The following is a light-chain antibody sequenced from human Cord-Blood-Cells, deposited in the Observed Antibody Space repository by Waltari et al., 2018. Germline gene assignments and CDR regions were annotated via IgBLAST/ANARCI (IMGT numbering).Light chain of an antibody. CDR3: CSYAGSSTYV. Sequence: QSALTQPVSVSGSPGQSITISCTGTSSDVGSYNLVSWYQQHPGKAPKLMIYEVSKRPSGVSNRFSGSKSGNTASLTISGLQAEDEADYYCCSYAGSSTYVFGTGTKVTVL. V-gene: IGLV2-23*02. CDR1: SSDVGSYNL. CDR2: EVS. J-gene: IGLJ1*01.